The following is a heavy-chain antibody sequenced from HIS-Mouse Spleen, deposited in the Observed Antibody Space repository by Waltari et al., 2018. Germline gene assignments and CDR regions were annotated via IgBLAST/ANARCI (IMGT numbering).Heavy chain of an antibody. CDR1: GFTFSSYG. V-gene: IGHV3-30*18. J-gene: IGHJ4*02. Sequence: QVQLVESGGGEVQPGRSLRLSCAASGFTFSSYGMHWVRQAPGKGLEWVAVISYDGSNKYYADSVKGRFTISRDNSKNTLYLQMNSLRAEDTAVYYCAKDKHHAFDYWGQGTLVTVSS. CDR2: ISYDGSNK. CDR3: AKDKHHAFDY.